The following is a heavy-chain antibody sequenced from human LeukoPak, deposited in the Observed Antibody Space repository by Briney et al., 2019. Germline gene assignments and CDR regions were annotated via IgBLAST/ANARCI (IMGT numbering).Heavy chain of an antibody. V-gene: IGHV3-23*01. CDR2: ISGSGGST. CDR1: GFTFSRYA. Sequence: PGGSLRLSCAASGFTFSRYAMRWVRQAPAKGLEWVSAISGSGGSTYYADSVKGRFTISRDNSKNTLYLQMNSLRAEDTAVYYCARVSGPGMNEYYHLWGQGTLVTVSS. D-gene: IGHD2-2*01. J-gene: IGHJ4*02. CDR3: ARVSGPGMNEYYHL.